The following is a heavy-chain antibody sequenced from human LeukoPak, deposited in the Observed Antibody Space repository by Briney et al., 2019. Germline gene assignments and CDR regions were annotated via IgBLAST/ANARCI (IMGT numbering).Heavy chain of an antibody. J-gene: IGHJ6*03. CDR3: ARSPRCSASCYAPSLYYMDV. Sequence: KAGGSLRLSCAASGFIFSDYYMSWIRQAPGKGLEWVSYISSSGSTIYYADSVKGRFTISRDNAKNSLYLQMNSLRAEDTAVYYCARSPRCSASCYAPSLYYMDVWGKGTTVTVSS. CDR2: ISSSGSTI. D-gene: IGHD2-2*01. V-gene: IGHV3-11*01. CDR1: GFIFSDYY.